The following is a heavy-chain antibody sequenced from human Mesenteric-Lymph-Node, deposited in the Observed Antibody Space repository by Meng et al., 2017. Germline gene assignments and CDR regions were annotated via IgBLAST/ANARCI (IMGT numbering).Heavy chain of an antibody. J-gene: IGHJ3*02. CDR2: ISNSGGST. CDR3: ARHSGPYCSGGSCYSDAFDI. CDR1: GFTFSSYT. Sequence: GGSLRLSCAASGFTFSSYTMHWVRQAPGKGLEYVSAISNSGGSTYYGNSVKGRFTISRDNSKNTLYLQMNSLRAEDTAVYYCARHSGPYCSGGSCYSDAFDIWGQGTMVTVSS. V-gene: IGHV3-64*01. D-gene: IGHD2-15*01.